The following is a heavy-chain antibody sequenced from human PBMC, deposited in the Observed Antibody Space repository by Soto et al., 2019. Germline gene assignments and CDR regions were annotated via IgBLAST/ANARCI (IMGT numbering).Heavy chain of an antibody. V-gene: IGHV3-23*01. J-gene: IGHJ6*02. CDR3: EKLGG. CDR1: DFTFSKFD. D-gene: IGHD3-10*01. CDR2: ISGSGGST. Sequence: GVSLRLSCAASDFTFSKFDMPWVRQAPGKGVERVSAISGSGGSTYYADSVKGRFTISRDNSQNTLYLQMNSLRAEDTAVYYCEKLGGWGQGTTVTVSS.